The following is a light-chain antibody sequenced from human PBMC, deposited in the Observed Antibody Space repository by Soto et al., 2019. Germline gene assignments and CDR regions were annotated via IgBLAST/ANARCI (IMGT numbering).Light chain of an antibody. Sequence: EIVLTQSPGTLSLSPGERATLSCRASQSVTSGYLAWYQQQPNQAPRLLIYGASYRATGIPDRFSGSGSGTDFTLSISSLEPEDFAVYYCQQRSNWPQTFGQGTKVDIK. CDR2: GAS. V-gene: IGKV3D-20*02. CDR1: QSVTSGY. CDR3: QQRSNWPQT. J-gene: IGKJ1*01.